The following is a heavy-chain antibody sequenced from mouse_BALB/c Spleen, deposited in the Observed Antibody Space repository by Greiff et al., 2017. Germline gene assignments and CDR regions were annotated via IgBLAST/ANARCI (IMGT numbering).Heavy chain of an antibody. Sequence: VKVVASGPGLVAPSQSLSITCTVSGFSLTGYGVNWVRQPPGKGLEWLGMIWGDGSTDYNSALKSRLSISKDNSKSQVFLKMNSLQTDDTARYYCARDSYYYGSSSAWFAYWGQGTLVTVSA. J-gene: IGHJ3*01. D-gene: IGHD1-1*01. CDR3: ARDSYYYGSSSAWFAY. V-gene: IGHV2-6-7*01. CDR2: IWGDGST. CDR1: GFSLTGYG.